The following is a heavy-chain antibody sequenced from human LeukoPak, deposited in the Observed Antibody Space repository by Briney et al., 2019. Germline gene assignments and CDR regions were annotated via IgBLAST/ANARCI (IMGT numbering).Heavy chain of an antibody. CDR3: ASTFRLRRFDGLYCSSTSCLFDY. D-gene: IGHD2-2*01. CDR1: GGTFSSYA. CDR2: IIPIFGTA. Sequence: SVKVSCKASGGTFSSYAISWVRQAPGQGLEWMGGIIPIFGTANYAQKFQGRVTITTDESMSTAYMELSSLRSEDTAVYYCASTFRLRRFDGLYCSSTSCLFDYWGQGTLVTVSS. V-gene: IGHV1-69*05. J-gene: IGHJ4*02.